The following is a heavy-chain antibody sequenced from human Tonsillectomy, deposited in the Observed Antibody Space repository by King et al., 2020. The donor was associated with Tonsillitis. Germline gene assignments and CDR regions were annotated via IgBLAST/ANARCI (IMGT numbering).Heavy chain of an antibody. V-gene: IGHV1-24*01. CDR1: GYTLTELS. CDR3: ATLAYGDYLTDAFDI. CDR2: FDPEDGET. Sequence: QLVQSGAEVKKPGASVKVSCKVAGYTLTELSMHWVRQAPGKGLEWMGGFDPEDGETIYAQKFQGRVTMTEDTSTATAYMDLGSLRSEGTAVYYCATLAYGDYLTDAFDIWGQGTLVTVSS. J-gene: IGHJ3*02. D-gene: IGHD4-17*01.